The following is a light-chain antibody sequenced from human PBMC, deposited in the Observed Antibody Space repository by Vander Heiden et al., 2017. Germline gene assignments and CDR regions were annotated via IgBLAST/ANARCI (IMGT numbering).Light chain of an antibody. CDR1: QSVSSSY. V-gene: IGKV3-20*01. CDR2: GAS. CDR3: QQYGSSPPKYT. J-gene: IGKJ2*01. Sequence: IVLTQSPGTLSLSPGERATLYCRASQSVSSSYLAWYQQKPGQAPRLLIYGASSRATGIPDRFSGSGSGTDFTLTISRLEPEDFAVYYCQQYGSSPPKYTFGQGTKLEIK.